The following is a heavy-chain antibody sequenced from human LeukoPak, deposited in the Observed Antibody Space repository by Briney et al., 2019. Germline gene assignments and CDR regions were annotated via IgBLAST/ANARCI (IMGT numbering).Heavy chain of an antibody. V-gene: IGHV1-69*13. CDR1: GGTFSSYA. D-gene: IGHD3-9*01. CDR2: IIPISGTA. Sequence: SVKVSCKASGGTFSSYAISWVRQAPGQGLEWMGGIIPISGTANYAQKFQGRVTITADESTSTAYMELSSLRSEDTAVYYCARSDILTGYAFDIWGQGTMVTVSS. CDR3: ARSDILTGYAFDI. J-gene: IGHJ3*02.